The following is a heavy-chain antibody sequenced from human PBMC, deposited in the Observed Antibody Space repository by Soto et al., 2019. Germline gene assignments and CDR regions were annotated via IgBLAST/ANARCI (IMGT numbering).Heavy chain of an antibody. CDR2: ISAYNGNT. CDR3: ARGMSYYDSSGYGVY. CDR1: GYTFTSYG. J-gene: IGHJ4*02. Sequence: ASVKVSCKASGYTFTSYGISWVRQAPGQGLEWMGWISAYNGNTNYAQKLQGRVTMTTDTSTSTAYMELRSLRSDDTAVYYCARGMSYYDSSGYGVYWGQGTLVTVSS. V-gene: IGHV1-18*04. D-gene: IGHD3-22*01.